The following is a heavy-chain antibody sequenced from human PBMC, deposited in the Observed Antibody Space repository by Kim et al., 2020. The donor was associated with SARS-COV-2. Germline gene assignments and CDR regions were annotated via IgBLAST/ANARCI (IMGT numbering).Heavy chain of an antibody. D-gene: IGHD6-19*01. J-gene: IGHJ5*02. CDR2: IYYSGST. Sequence: SETLSLTCTVSGGSISSSSYYWGWIRQPPGKGLEWIGSIYYSGSTYYNPSLKSRVTISVDTSKNQFSLKLSSVTAADTAVYYCARHRQQQWLFVGLAGFNWFDPWGQGTLVTVSS. V-gene: IGHV4-39*01. CDR3: ARHRQQQWLFVGLAGFNWFDP. CDR1: GGSISSSSYY.